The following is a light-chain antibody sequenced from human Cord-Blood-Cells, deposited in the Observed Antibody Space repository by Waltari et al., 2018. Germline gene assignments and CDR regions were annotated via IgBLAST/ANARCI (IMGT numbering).Light chain of an antibody. CDR3: SSYTSSSTLV. V-gene: IGLV2-14*03. CDR1: SXXVGGYNY. Sequence: QSALTQPASVSGSPGQSXXXXXXXTSXXVGGYNYXSWYQQHPGTAPKLMIYDVSNRPSGVSNRFSGSKSGNTASLTISGLQAEDEADYYCSSYTSSSTLVFGGGTKLTVL. CDR2: DVS. J-gene: IGLJ3*02.